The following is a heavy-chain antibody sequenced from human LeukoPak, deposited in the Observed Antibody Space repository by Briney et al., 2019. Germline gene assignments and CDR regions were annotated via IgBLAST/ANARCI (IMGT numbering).Heavy chain of an antibody. Sequence: SQTLSLTCTVSGGSINSGGYYWSWIRQHPGKGLEWIGYIYYSGSTYYNPSLKSRVTISVDTSKNQFSLKLSSVTAADTAVYYCAKTYYDILTGYRPFDYWGQGTLVTVSS. CDR2: IYYSGST. J-gene: IGHJ4*02. CDR3: AKTYYDILTGYRPFDY. V-gene: IGHV4-31*03. CDR1: GGSINSGGYY. D-gene: IGHD3-9*01.